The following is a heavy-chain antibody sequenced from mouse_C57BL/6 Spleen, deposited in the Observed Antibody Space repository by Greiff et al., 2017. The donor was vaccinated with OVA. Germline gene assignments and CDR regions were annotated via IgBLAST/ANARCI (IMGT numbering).Heavy chain of an antibody. CDR1: GYTFTSYW. Sequence: QVQLQQPGAELVKPGASVKMSCKASGYTFTSYWITWVKQRPGQGLEWIGDIYPGSGSTNYNEKFKSKATLTVDTSSSTAYMQLSGLTSEDSAVYYCARVRASTGSEDYFDYWGQGTTLTVSS. CDR3: ARVRASTGSEDYFDY. J-gene: IGHJ2*01. V-gene: IGHV1-55*01. CDR2: IYPGSGST. D-gene: IGHD1-2*01.